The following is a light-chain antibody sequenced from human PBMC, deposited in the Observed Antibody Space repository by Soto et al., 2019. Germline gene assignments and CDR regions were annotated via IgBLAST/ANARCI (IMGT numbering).Light chain of an antibody. V-gene: IGLV2-14*03. Sequence: QSALTQPASVSGSPGRSVTISCTGTSSDIGGFNYVSWYQHLPGRAPKLIIYDVTNRPSGISYRFYASKSGGTASLTISGLQAEDEAYYYCSSYSRSTAHVVFGGGTKLTVL. J-gene: IGLJ2*01. CDR2: DVT. CDR3: SSYSRSTAHVV. CDR1: SSDIGGFNY.